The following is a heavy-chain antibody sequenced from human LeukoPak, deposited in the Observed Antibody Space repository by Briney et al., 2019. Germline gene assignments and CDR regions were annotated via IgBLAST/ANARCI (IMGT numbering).Heavy chain of an antibody. Sequence: SETLSLTCAVSGYSISSGYYWGWIRPPPGKGLEWIGSIYHSGRTYYNPSLKSRVTISVDSSKTLFSLKLSSVNAADTSVYYCARSSTVTTDFDYWGQGTLVTVSS. V-gene: IGHV4-38-2*01. CDR3: ARSSTVTTDFDY. CDR2: IYHSGRT. CDR1: GYSISSGYY. D-gene: IGHD4-11*01. J-gene: IGHJ4*02.